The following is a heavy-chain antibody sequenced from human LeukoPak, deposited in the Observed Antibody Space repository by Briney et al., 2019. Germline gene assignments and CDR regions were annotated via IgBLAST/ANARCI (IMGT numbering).Heavy chain of an antibody. D-gene: IGHD3-10*01. CDR1: GDSISSGSYY. J-gene: IGHJ5*02. Sequence: SETLSLTCSVSGDSISSGSYYWSWIRQPAGKGLEWIGRFYTSGTTKYNPSLESRVTISVDTSKNQFSLKLSSVTAADTAVYYCARGSDTPFDPWGQGTLITVSS. V-gene: IGHV4-61*02. CDR3: ARGSDTPFDP. CDR2: FYTSGTT.